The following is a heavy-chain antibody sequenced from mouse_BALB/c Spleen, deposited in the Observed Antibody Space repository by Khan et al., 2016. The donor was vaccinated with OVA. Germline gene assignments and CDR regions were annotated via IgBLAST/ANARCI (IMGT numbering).Heavy chain of an antibody. J-gene: IGHJ3*01. CDR2: IIPTNDYA. V-gene: IGHV1-4*01. CDR3: AREGAYYRSDGWFAY. D-gene: IGHD2-14*01. Sequence: VKLLESGAELARPGASVKMSCKASGYTFTTYTIHWVKQGPGQGLEWIGYIIPTNDYANYNQKFKDRATLTADKSSSTAYMQLSSLTSEDSALYYGAREGAYYRSDGWFAYWGQGTLVTVSA. CDR1: GYTFTTYT.